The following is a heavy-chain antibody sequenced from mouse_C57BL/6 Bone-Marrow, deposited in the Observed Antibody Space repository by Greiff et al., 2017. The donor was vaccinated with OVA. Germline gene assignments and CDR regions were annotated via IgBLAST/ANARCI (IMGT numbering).Heavy chain of an antibody. V-gene: IGHV1-81*01. CDR1: GYTFTSYG. J-gene: IGHJ3*01. D-gene: IGHD1-1*01. CDR3: ARGALLRSFAY. Sequence: QVHVKQSGAELARPGASVKLSCKASGYTFTSYGISWVKQRTGQGLEWIGEIYPRSGNTYHNEKFKGKATLTADKSSSTAYMELRSLTSEDSAVYFCARGALLRSFAYWGQGTLVTVSA. CDR2: IYPRSGNT.